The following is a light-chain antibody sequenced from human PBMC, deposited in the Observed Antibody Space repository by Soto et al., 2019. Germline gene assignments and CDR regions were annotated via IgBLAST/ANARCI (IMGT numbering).Light chain of an antibody. J-gene: IGLJ3*02. Sequence: QSALTQPASVSGSPGQSITISCTGTSSDVGAYNYVSWYQHHPGKAPKLMIYEVTNRPSGVSYRFSGSKSGNTASLTISGLQAEDEADYYCSSYTSSNTWVFGGGTKLTVL. CDR3: SSYTSSNTWV. CDR2: EVT. V-gene: IGLV2-14*01. CDR1: SSDVGAYNY.